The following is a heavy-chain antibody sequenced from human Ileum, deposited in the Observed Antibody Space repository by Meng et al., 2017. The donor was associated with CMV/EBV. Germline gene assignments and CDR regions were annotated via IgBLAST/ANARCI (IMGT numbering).Heavy chain of an antibody. CDR2: VYYSGNS. CDR3: ARVRALITLFDY. D-gene: IGHD1-14*01. Sequence: QLQLLDSGAGVVKPSETLSRPCLVSGGSLSNNNYFWGWMGQPPGKALECIGSVYYSGNSYYNPSLKSRVTISVDTSKNQLSLKVNSVTAADTAVYYCARVRALITLFDYWGQGTLVTVSS. J-gene: IGHJ4*02. CDR1: GGSLSNNNYF. V-gene: IGHV4-39*07.